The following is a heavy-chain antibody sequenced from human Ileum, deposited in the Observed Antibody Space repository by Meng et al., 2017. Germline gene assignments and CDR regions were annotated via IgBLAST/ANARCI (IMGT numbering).Heavy chain of an antibody. D-gene: IGHD2-15*01. Sequence: SETLSLTCTVSGGSVSTGSHYWTWIRQPPGKGLEWIGYIYYTGNINYNPSLKSRVTISVDTSNNQFSLKLSSVTAADTAVHYCATDSGGSFAHWGQGTLVTVSS. V-gene: IGHV4-61*01. CDR3: ATDSGGSFAH. CDR1: GGSVSTGSHY. J-gene: IGHJ4*02. CDR2: IYYTGNI.